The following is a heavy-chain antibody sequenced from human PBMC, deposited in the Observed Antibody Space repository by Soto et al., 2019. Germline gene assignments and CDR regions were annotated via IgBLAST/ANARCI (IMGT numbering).Heavy chain of an antibody. CDR1: GFTFSTYG. Sequence: QVQLVESGGGVVQPGRSLRLSCAASGFTFSTYGMHWVRQAPGKGLEWVALIAYDGSNKYYADSVKGRFTISRDNSKNTLYLQMSIRRAEDTAVYYCAKGAYDYGTSSLAFDFWGQGTMVTVSS. J-gene: IGHJ3*01. V-gene: IGHV3-30*18. D-gene: IGHD6-6*01. CDR3: AKGAYDYGTSSLAFDF. CDR2: IAYDGSNK.